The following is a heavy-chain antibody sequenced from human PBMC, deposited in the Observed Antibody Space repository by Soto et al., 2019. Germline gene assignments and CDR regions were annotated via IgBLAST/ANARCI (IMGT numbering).Heavy chain of an antibody. Sequence: QVQPVQSGAEVKKPGSSVKVSCKVSGGTFSNYAIDWVRLAPGHGLEWMGGIVPIFGTTYYTQKFQGRATIIADDSTTTAYLEMSSLRSEDTAIYYCARVEAVAGLYNYPGLDVWGQGTAVTVSS. D-gene: IGHD6-19*01. CDR2: IVPIFGTT. CDR3: ARVEAVAGLYNYPGLDV. CDR1: GGTFSNYA. V-gene: IGHV1-69*12. J-gene: IGHJ6*02.